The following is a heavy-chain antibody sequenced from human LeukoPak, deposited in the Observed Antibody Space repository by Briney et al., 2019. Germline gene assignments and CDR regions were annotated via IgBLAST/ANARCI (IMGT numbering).Heavy chain of an antibody. D-gene: IGHD6-13*01. Sequence: GSSVKVSCKASGGTFSSYAISWVRQAPGQGLEWMGGIIPIFGTANYAQKFQGRVTITTDESTSTAYMELSSLRSEDTAVYYCAREQQLVRLDAFDIWGQGTMVTVSS. CDR1: GGTFSSYA. J-gene: IGHJ3*02. CDR2: IIPIFGTA. CDR3: AREQQLVRLDAFDI. V-gene: IGHV1-69*05.